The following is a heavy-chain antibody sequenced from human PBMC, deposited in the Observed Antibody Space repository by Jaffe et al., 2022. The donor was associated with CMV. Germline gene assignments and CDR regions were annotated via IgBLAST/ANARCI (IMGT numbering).Heavy chain of an antibody. J-gene: IGHJ4*02. D-gene: IGHD3-22*01. V-gene: IGHV4-59*08. CDR1: GGSISSYY. CDR3: ARARADYYDSSGYWPNFDY. Sequence: QVQLQESGPGLVKPSETLSLTCTVSGGSISSYYWSWIRQPPGKGLEWIGYIYYSGSTNYNPSLKSRVTISVDTSKNQFSLKLSSVTAADTAVYYCARARADYYDSSGYWPNFDYWGQGTLVTVSS. CDR2: IYYSGST.